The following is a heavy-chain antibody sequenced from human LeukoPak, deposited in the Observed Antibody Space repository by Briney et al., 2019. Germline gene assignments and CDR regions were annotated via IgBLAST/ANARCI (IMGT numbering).Heavy chain of an antibody. CDR1: GFNFRSYW. Sequence: GGSLRLSCATSGFNFRSYWMSWVRQTPGKGLEWVANIIQDGSEKNYVDSVKGRFTISRDNAKNSLYLEMNSLRTEDTAVYYCYCAVEDYWGQGTLVTVSS. D-gene: IGHD2-15*01. J-gene: IGHJ4*02. CDR3: YCAVEDY. V-gene: IGHV3-7*01. CDR2: IIQDGSEK.